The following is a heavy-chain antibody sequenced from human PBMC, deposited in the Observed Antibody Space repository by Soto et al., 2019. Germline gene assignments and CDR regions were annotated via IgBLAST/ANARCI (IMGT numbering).Heavy chain of an antibody. V-gene: IGHV4-61*01. CDR2: MFYSGST. CDR1: GGSVNSDSHY. Sequence: SETLSRTCTVSGGSVNSDSHYWSWIRQPPGKGLEWIGHMFYSGSTNYNPSLKSRVTISGDTSKNQFSLKLSSVTAADTAVYYCARLVRILHFDYWGQATPVTVSS. D-gene: IGHD2-8*02. J-gene: IGHJ4*02. CDR3: ARLVRILHFDY.